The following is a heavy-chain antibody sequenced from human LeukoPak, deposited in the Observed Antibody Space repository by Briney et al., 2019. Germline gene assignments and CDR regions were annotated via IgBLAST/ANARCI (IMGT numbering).Heavy chain of an antibody. V-gene: IGHV3-15*07. J-gene: IGHJ4*02. D-gene: IGHD3-22*01. Sequence: GGSLRLSCAASGFTFSNAWMNWVRQAPGKGLEWVGRIKSKTDGGTTDYAAPVKGRFTISRDDSKNTLYLQMNGLKTEDTAVYYCTTDEYYYDSSGYSPYYFDYWGQGTLVTVSS. CDR3: TTDEYYYDSSGYSPYYFDY. CDR2: IKSKTDGGTT. CDR1: GFTFSNAW.